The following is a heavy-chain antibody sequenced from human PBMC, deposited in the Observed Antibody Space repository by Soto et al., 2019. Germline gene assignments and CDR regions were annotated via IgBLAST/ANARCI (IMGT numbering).Heavy chain of an antibody. CDR1: GFIFSSYA. D-gene: IGHD3-9*01. CDR2: ISHDGSNK. CDR3: ARQSLGILTGATDAFDI. Sequence: QVQLVESGGGVVQPEKSLRLSCSASGFIFSSYAMHWVRRAPGKGLEWVAVISHDGSNKYYADSVRGRFTISRDNSVNTLFLQMNSLRDEDTAVYYCARQSLGILTGATDAFDIWGQGTMVTVSS. V-gene: IGHV3-30-3*01. J-gene: IGHJ3*02.